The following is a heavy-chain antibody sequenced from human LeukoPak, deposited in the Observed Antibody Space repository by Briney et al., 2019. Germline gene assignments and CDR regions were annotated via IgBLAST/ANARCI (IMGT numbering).Heavy chain of an antibody. CDR1: AFTFSRYW. J-gene: IGHJ4*02. CDR2: INSDGSSR. D-gene: IGHD6-13*01. Sequence: GGSLRLSCATSAFTFSRYWMHWVRQAPGKGLVWVSRINSDGSSRSYADYVKGRFTISRDDAKNTLYLQMSSLSVDDTAIYYCTRGSPGYSSSWLDFWGQGILVTVSS. V-gene: IGHV3-74*01. CDR3: TRGSPGYSSSWLDF.